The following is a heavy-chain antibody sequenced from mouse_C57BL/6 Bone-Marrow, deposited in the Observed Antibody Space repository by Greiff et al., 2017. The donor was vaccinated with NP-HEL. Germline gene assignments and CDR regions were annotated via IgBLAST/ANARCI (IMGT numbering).Heavy chain of an antibody. D-gene: IGHD1-1*01. J-gene: IGHJ4*01. CDR2: INPNNGGT. Sequence: EVQLQQSGPELVKPGASVKISCKASGYTFTDYYMNWVKQSHGKSLEWIGDINPNNGGTSYNQKFKGKATLTVDKSSSTAYMELRSLTSEDSAVYYCASSGSSSYYYAMDYWGQGTSVTVSS. CDR3: ASSGSSSYYYAMDY. CDR1: GYTFTDYY. V-gene: IGHV1-26*01.